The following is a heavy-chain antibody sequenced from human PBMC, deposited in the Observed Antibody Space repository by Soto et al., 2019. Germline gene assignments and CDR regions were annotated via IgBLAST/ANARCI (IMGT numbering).Heavy chain of an antibody. D-gene: IGHD3-16*01. CDR1: GFIFSEST. CDR2: VSTSGRST. V-gene: IGHV3-64D*06. CDR3: VKQAHRLDCVAFDY. Sequence: SLRLSGSASGFIFSESTIYWVRQVPGKGLEAISAVSTSGRSTYYADSVKDRFTISRDNSKNTLFLQMGSLRPEDTAIYYCVKQAHRLDCVAFDYWGQGTQVTVSS. J-gene: IGHJ4*02.